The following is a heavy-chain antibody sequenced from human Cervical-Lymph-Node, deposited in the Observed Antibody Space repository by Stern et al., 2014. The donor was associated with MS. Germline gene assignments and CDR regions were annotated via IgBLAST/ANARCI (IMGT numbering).Heavy chain of an antibody. CDR1: GGSVISSGQY. J-gene: IGHJ4*02. CDR2: VNYAGPT. CDR3: ACQNLVCLSN. D-gene: IGHD2/OR15-2a*01. V-gene: IGHV4-39*07. Sequence: VQLVESGPGLVKPSETLSLKCSVSGGSVISSGQYWVWVRQPPGKGLEWIGHVNYAGPTSYNPSLKSRVSISVDTSTSEFTLRLNSVTAADTAMYYCACQNLVCLSNWGQGSLGTVAS.